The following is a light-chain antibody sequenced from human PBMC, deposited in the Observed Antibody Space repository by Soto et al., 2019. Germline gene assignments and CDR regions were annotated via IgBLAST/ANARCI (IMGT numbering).Light chain of an antibody. CDR3: QQFNTSPWT. V-gene: IGKV1-5*03. Sequence: DIQMTQSPSTLSASEGDRVTISCRASQSVSIWLSWYQQKPGRAPKLLIYKSSILESGFPSRFSGSGSGTEITLTISSLQPDDFATYYCQQFNTSPWTFGQGTKVDIK. CDR2: KSS. CDR1: QSVSIW. J-gene: IGKJ1*01.